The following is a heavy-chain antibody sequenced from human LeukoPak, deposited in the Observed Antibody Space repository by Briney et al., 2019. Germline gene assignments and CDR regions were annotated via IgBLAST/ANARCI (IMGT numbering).Heavy chain of an antibody. CDR2: VSGSAYSK. J-gene: IGHJ3*02. V-gene: IGHV3-23*01. D-gene: IGHD3-3*01. CDR1: GFTFNSYS. Sequence: GGSVRLSCAASGFTFNSYSMGWVRQAPGQGLEWVSAVSGSAYSKYYADSVKGRFTISRDNSKNTLYLQMNSLRAEDTAVYFCAKWMVRNDFWSGAFDIWGQGTMVTVSS. CDR3: AKWMVRNDFWSGAFDI.